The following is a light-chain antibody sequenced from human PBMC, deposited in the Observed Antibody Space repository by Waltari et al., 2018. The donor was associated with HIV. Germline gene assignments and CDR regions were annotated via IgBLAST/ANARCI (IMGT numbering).Light chain of an antibody. CDR3: MQALQTPWT. CDR2: LGS. Sequence: IILTQSPLSLPATPGEPASISCRSNQSLLHSNGYNYFDWYLQRPGQSPRLLISLGSDRACGVPDRFSGSKSGTVFILKISKVEAEDVGVYYCMQALQTPWTFGQGTKVEIK. J-gene: IGKJ1*01. V-gene: IGKV2-28*01. CDR1: QSLLHSNGYNY.